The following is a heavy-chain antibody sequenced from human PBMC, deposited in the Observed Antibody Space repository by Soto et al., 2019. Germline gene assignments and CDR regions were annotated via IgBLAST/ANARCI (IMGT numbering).Heavy chain of an antibody. Sequence: EVQLLESGGGLVRPGESLRLSCATSGFNFASYAMSWVRQAPGKGLEWVSAVRGIGDSSYYADSVKGRFTISRDNSKNTLFQQMNSLRAEDTAVYLCVKDYIRGGDTISSWSRETPMHFWGQGTRVIVSS. D-gene: IGHD6-13*01. V-gene: IGHV3-23*01. CDR3: VKDYIRGGDTISSWSRETPMHF. CDR1: GFNFASYA. CDR2: VRGIGDSS. J-gene: IGHJ6*02.